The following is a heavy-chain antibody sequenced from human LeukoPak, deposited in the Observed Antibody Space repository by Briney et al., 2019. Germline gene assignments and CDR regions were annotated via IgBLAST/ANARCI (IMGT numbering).Heavy chain of an antibody. CDR2: IKQDGSEK. D-gene: IGHD6-19*01. Sequence: GGSLRLSCAASGFTFSSYWMSWVRQAPGKGLEWVANIKQDGSEKYYVDSVKGRFTISRDNSKNTLYLQMNSLRAEDTAVYYCAGQGVRDGSGWYFGDYWGQGTLVTVSS. V-gene: IGHV3-7*03. J-gene: IGHJ4*02. CDR1: GFTFSSYW. CDR3: AGQGVRDGSGWYFGDY.